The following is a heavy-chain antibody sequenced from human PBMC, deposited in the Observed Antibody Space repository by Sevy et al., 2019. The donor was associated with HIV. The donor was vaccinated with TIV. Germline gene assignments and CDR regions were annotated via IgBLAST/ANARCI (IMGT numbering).Heavy chain of an antibody. J-gene: IGHJ5*02. D-gene: IGHD6-19*01. CDR2: INPKSGGT. CDR3: ARGIAVALNWFDP. CDR1: GYTFTGYY. Sequence: ASVKVSCKASGYTFTGYYMHWVRQAPGQGLEWMGWINPKSGGTNYAQKFQGRVTMTRDTSSSTAYRELSRLRSDDTAVYYCARGIAVALNWFDPWGQGTLVTVSS. V-gene: IGHV1-2*02.